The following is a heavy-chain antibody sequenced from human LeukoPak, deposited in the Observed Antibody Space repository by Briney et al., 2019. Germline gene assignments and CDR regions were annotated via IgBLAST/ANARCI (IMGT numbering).Heavy chain of an antibody. CDR1: GFSLSTNGVG. J-gene: IGHJ4*02. V-gene: IGHV2-5*01. CDR2: IYWNDDK. Sequence: SGPTLLHPTPPLTLTCTFSGFSLSTNGVGVGWIRQPPGKALEWLALIYWNDDKRYSPSLKSRLTITKDTSKNQVVLTMTNMDPVDTATYYCARRRPAANPYYCDYGGQGTLVTVSS. D-gene: IGHD2-2*01. CDR3: ARRRPAANPYYCDY.